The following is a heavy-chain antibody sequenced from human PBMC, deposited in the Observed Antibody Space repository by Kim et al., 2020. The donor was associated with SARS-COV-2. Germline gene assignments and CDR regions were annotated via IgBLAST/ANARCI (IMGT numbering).Heavy chain of an antibody. CDR1: GFTFSSYS. D-gene: IGHD6-13*01. V-gene: IGHV3-21*01. Sequence: GGSLRLSCAASGFTFSSYSMNWVRQAPGKGLEWVSSISSSSSYIYYADSVKGRFTISRDNAKNSLYLQMNSLRAEDTAVYYCARDGAAAGNFDYWGQGTLVTVSS. CDR3: ARDGAAAGNFDY. J-gene: IGHJ4*02. CDR2: ISSSSSYI.